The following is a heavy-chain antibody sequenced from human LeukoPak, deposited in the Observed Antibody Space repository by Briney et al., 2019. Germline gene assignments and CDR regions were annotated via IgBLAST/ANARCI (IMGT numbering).Heavy chain of an antibody. D-gene: IGHD3-10*01. CDR3: ARTYGSGSYSVY. V-gene: IGHV1-2*02. CDR1: GYTFTGYY. Sequence: ASVKVSCKASGYTFTGYYMHWVRQAPGQGLEWMGWINPNSGGTNYAQKFQGRVTMTRDTSISTAYMELSRLKSDDTAVYYCARTYGSGSYSVYWGQGTLVTVSS. CDR2: INPNSGGT. J-gene: IGHJ4*02.